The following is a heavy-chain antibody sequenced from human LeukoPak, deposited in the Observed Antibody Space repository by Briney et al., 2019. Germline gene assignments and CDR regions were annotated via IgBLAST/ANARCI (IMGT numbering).Heavy chain of an antibody. D-gene: IGHD2-2*01. V-gene: IGHV4-4*07. CDR3: ARGGGMAGYCSSTSCYVHAFDI. CDR1: GGSISSYY. CDR2: IYTSGST. Sequence: SETPSLTCTVSGGSISSYYWSWTRQPAGKGLEWIGRIYTSGSTNYNPSLKSRVTMSVDTSKNQFSLKLSSVTAADTAVYYCARGGGMAGYCSSTSCYVHAFDIWGQGTMVTGSS. J-gene: IGHJ3*02.